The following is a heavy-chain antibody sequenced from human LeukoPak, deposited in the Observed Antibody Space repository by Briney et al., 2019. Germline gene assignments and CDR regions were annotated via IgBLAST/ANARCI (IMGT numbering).Heavy chain of an antibody. D-gene: IGHD4-23*01. CDR3: ARWRGYGGNPEDY. CDR2: IYHSGST. Sequence: SETLSLTCAVSGGSISSSNWWSWVRQPPGKGLEWIGEIYHSGSTNYNPSLKSRVTISVDKSKNQFSLKLSSVTAADTAVYYCARWRGYGGNPEDYWGQGTLVIVSS. J-gene: IGHJ4*02. V-gene: IGHV4-4*02. CDR1: GGSISSSNW.